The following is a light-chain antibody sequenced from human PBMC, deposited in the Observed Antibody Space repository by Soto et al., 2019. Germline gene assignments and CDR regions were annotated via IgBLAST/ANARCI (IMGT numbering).Light chain of an antibody. Sequence: EIVLTQSPGTLSLSPGERATLSCRASQSVSSSYLAWYQQKPGQAPRLLIYGASSRATGIPDRFSGSGSGTDFPLSISRLEPEDFAVYYCQQYGSSPWTFGPGTKVEIQ. CDR3: QQYGSSPWT. CDR2: GAS. J-gene: IGKJ1*01. V-gene: IGKV3-20*01. CDR1: QSVSSSY.